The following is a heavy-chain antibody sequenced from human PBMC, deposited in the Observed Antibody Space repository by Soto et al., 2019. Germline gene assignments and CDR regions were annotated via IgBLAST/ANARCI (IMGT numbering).Heavy chain of an antibody. CDR2: IIPIFGTA. Sequence: QVQLVQSGAEVKKPGSSVKVSCKASGGTFSSYAISWVRQAPGQGLEWMGGIIPIFGTANYAQKFQGSVTLAADESTSTAYMGLSSLRSEDTAVYYCARGAYCGGDCLPNGMDVWGQGTTVTVSS. D-gene: IGHD2-21*02. J-gene: IGHJ6*02. V-gene: IGHV1-69*12. CDR3: ARGAYCGGDCLPNGMDV. CDR1: GGTFSSYA.